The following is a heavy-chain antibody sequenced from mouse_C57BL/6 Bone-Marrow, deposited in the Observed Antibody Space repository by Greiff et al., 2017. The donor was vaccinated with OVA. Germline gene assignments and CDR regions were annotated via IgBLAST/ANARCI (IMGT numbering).Heavy chain of an antibody. Sequence: QVQLKQSGAELMKPGASVKLSCKATGYTFTGYWLAFVQPRPCHGLYLIGEILPGSGSTNYNEKFKGKATFTADTSSNTAYMQLSSLTTEDSAIYYCARSIWDGAYWGQGTLVTVSA. CDR3: ARSIWDGAY. CDR2: ILPGSGST. CDR1: GYTFTGYW. J-gene: IGHJ3*01. V-gene: IGHV1-9*01. D-gene: IGHD4-1*01.